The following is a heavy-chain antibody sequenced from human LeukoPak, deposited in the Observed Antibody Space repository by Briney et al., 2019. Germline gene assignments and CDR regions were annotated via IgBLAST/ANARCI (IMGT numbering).Heavy chain of an antibody. CDR1: GFTFSSYA. D-gene: IGHD2-2*02. V-gene: IGHV3-30*01. Sequence: PGRSLRLSCAASGFTFSSYALHWVRQAPGKGLEWVGVISYDGSNKYYADSVKGRFTISRDNSKNTLYLQMNSLRAEDTAVYYGARAGCVGTSCYTHFDYWGQGTLVTVSS. CDR2: ISYDGSNK. J-gene: IGHJ4*02. CDR3: ARAGCVGTSCYTHFDY.